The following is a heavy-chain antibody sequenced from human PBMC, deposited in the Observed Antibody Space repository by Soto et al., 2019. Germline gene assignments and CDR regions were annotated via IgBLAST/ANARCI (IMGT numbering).Heavy chain of an antibody. CDR3: ARGVATPIDY. CDR2: IIPILGIA. J-gene: IGHJ4*02. D-gene: IGHD2-15*01. Sequence: QVQLVQSGAEVKKPGSSVKVSCKASGGTFSSYTISWVRQAPGQGLEWMGRIIPILGIANYAQKFQGRVTITADKSTSTAYMELSSLRSEETAVYYCARGVATPIDYWGQGTLVTVSS. V-gene: IGHV1-69*02. CDR1: GGTFSSYT.